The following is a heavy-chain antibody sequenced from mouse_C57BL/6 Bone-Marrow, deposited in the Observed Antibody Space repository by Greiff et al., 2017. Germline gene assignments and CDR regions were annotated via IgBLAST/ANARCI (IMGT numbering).Heavy chain of an antibody. D-gene: IGHD1-1*01. Sequence: QVQLQQSGPGLVQPSQRLSITCTVSGFSLTSYGVHWVRQSPGKGLEWLGVIWRGGSTDYNAAFMSRLSITKDNSKSQVFFKMNSLQADDTAIYYCAAHYYGSSTGAYAMDYWGQGTSVTVSS. J-gene: IGHJ4*01. CDR2: IWRGGST. V-gene: IGHV2-5*01. CDR1: GFSLTSYG. CDR3: AAHYYGSSTGAYAMDY.